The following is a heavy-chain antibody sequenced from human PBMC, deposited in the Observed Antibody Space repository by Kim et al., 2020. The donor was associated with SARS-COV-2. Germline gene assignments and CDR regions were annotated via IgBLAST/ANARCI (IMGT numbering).Heavy chain of an antibody. CDR2: ISWNGGSI. D-gene: IGHD1-26*01. CDR3: ARDNGSGSRSLGLDY. CDR1: GFTFDDFA. V-gene: IGHV3-9*01. J-gene: IGHJ4*02. Sequence: GGSLRLSCAASGFTFDDFAMYWVRQAPGKGLEWVSSISWNGGSIDYADSVKGRFTISRDNAKNSIYLQMNSLRAEDSSLYFCARDNGSGSRSLGLDYWGQGTLVTVSS.